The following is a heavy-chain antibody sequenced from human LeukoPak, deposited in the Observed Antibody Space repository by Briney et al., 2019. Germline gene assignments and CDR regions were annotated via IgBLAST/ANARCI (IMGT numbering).Heavy chain of an antibody. D-gene: IGHD6-19*01. Sequence: SETLSLTCAVYGGSFSGYYWSWIRQPPGKGLEWIGEINHSGSTNYNPSLKSRVTISVDTSKNQFSLKLSSVTAADTAVYYCARGRKQWLVQARAFDYWGQGTLVTVSS. CDR1: GGSFSGYY. V-gene: IGHV4-34*01. CDR2: INHSGST. CDR3: ARGRKQWLVQARAFDY. J-gene: IGHJ4*02.